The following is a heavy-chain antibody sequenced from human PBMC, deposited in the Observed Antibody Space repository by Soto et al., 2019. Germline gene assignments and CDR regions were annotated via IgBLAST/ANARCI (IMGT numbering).Heavy chain of an antibody. V-gene: IGHV1-18*01. CDR2: ISAYNGNT. D-gene: IGHD2-2*02. Sequence: ASVKVSCKASGYTFTSYGISWVRQAPGQGLEWMGWISAYNGNTNYAQKLQGRVTMTTDTSTSTAYMELRSLRSDDTAVYYCASLVVVPAAIHTGSFDIWGQGAMVTVS. CDR1: GYTFTSYG. J-gene: IGHJ3*02. CDR3: ASLVVVPAAIHTGSFDI.